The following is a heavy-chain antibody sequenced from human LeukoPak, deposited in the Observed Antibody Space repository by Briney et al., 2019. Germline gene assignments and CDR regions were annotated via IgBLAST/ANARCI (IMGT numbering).Heavy chain of an antibody. V-gene: IGHV3-21*01. Sequence: GGSLRLSCAASGFTFSSYSMNWVRQAPGKGLEWVSSISSSSSYIYYADSVKGRFTISRDNAKNSLYLQMNSLRAEDTAVHYCASGDNYYDPFDYWGQGTLVTVSS. CDR1: GFTFSSYS. D-gene: IGHD3-22*01. CDR2: ISSSSSYI. CDR3: ASGDNYYDPFDY. J-gene: IGHJ4*02.